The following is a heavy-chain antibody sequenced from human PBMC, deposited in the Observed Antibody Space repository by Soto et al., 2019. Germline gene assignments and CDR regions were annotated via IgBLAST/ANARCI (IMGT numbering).Heavy chain of an antibody. J-gene: IGHJ4*02. CDR2: ISSSSSPI. Sequence: PGGSLRLSCAAAGFTFSSNDMNWVRQAPGKGLEWVSYISSSSSPIYYADSVRGRFTISRDNSKNSLYLQMNSLRAEDTAVYYCARDYLVVPHRVIDYWGQGTLVTVSS. D-gene: IGHD2-2*01. CDR1: GFTFSSND. CDR3: ARDYLVVPHRVIDY. V-gene: IGHV3-48*01.